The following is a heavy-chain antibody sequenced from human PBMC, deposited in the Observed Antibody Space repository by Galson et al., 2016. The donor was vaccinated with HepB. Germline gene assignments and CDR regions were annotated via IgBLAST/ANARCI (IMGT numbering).Heavy chain of an antibody. CDR1: GYTYTDYY. CDR2: INSNSGEA. Sequence: SVKVSCKASGYTYTDYYVHRVRQAPGLGLEWMGRINSNSGEANYAQRFQGRFTMTRDTSISTTYMEMSRLRSDDTAIYYCVRGDVVVVPAEYNWFDPWGQGTLVTVSS. CDR3: VRGDVVVVPAEYNWFDP. D-gene: IGHD2-2*01. V-gene: IGHV1-2*06. J-gene: IGHJ5*02.